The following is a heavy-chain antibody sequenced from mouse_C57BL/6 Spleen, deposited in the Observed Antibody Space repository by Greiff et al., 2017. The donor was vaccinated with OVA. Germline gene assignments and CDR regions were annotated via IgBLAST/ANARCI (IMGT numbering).Heavy chain of an antibody. CDR3: ARWLPWYFDV. Sequence: EVQLVESEGGLVQPGSSMKLSCTASGFTFSDYYMAWVRQVPEKGLEWVANINYDGSSTYYLDSLKSRFIISRDNAKNILYLQMSSLKSEDTATYYCARWLPWYFDVWGTGTTVTVSS. D-gene: IGHD2-2*01. CDR1: GFTFSDYY. V-gene: IGHV5-16*01. J-gene: IGHJ1*03. CDR2: INYDGSST.